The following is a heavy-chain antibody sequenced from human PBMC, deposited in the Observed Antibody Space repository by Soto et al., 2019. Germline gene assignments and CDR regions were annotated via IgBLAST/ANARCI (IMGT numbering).Heavy chain of an antibody. V-gene: IGHV3-30-3*01. CDR3: ARDRGYSYHSYYFDY. CDR1: GFTFSSFA. J-gene: IGHJ4*02. D-gene: IGHD5-18*01. Sequence: QVQLVESGGGVVQPGRSLRLSCAASGFTFSSFAMHWVRQAPGKGLEWVAVISYDGNNKYYADSVKGRVTISSDNSKNTLYLQMNSLRAEDTAVYYCARDRGYSYHSYYFDYWGQGTLVTVSS. CDR2: ISYDGNNK.